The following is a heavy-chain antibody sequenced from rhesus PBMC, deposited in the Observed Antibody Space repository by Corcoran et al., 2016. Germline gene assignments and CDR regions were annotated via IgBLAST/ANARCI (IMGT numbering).Heavy chain of an antibody. D-gene: IGHD1-44*01. CDR1: GYTFTSYY. CDR3: RRGQYRNRFDV. J-gene: IGHJ5-1*01. CDR2: INPRNENT. V-gene: IGHV1S9*01. Sequence: QVQLVQSGAEVKKPGASVKLSCKASGYTFTSYYINWVRQPPGKVLEWMERINPRNENTAYAKKFPGRVTMTRDTSTSTAYMELSSLRSEDTAVYYCRRGQYRNRFDVWGPGVLVTVSS.